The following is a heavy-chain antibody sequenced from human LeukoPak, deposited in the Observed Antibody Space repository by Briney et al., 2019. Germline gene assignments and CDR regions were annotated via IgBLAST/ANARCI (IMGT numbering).Heavy chain of an antibody. CDR1: GFTFSSFA. J-gene: IGHJ4*02. V-gene: IGHV3-64*02. Sequence: GGSLRLSCAASGFTFSSFAMHWVRQAPGKGLEYVSAISSNGRSTYYADSVKGRFTISRDSSKDTLFLQMGSMRAEDMAVYYCARSSGWFDYWGQGTLVTVSS. D-gene: IGHD6-19*01. CDR2: ISSNGRST. CDR3: ARSSGWFDY.